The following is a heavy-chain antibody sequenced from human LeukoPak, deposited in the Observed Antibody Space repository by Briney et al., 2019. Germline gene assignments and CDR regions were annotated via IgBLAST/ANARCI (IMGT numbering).Heavy chain of an antibody. CDR3: AKGSSGYFADL. CDR2: ISNDGGGT. V-gene: IGHV3-23*01. CDR1: GFTFNNYG. Sequence: GGSLRLSCAASGFTFNNYGLIWVRQAPGKGLEWVAAISNDGGGTMYAGFVEGPFTISRDNSKNKLFLQMNSLRAEDTALYYCAKGSSGYFADLWGQGTLVTVSS. D-gene: IGHD3-22*01. J-gene: IGHJ5*02.